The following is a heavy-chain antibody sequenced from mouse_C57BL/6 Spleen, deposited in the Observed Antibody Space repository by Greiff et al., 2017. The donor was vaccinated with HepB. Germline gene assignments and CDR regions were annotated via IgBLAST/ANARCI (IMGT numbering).Heavy chain of an antibody. D-gene: IGHD2-3*01. CDR1: GYTFTDYY. CDR2: IYPGSGNT. V-gene: IGHV1-76*01. CDR3: AADGYAY. J-gene: IGHJ3*01. Sequence: VQLQESGAELVRPGASVKLSCKASGYTFTDYYINWVKQRPGQGLEWIARIYPGSGNTYYNEKFKGKATLTAEKSSSTAYMQLSSLTSEDSAVYFCAADGYAYWGQGTLVTVSA.